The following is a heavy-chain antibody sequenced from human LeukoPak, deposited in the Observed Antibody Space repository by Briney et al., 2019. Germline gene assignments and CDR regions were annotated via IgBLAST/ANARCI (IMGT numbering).Heavy chain of an antibody. D-gene: IGHD2-15*01. J-gene: IGHJ6*02. CDR3: ARLVIAANPYFYYGMDV. CDR2: IYYSGAT. V-gene: IGHV4-39*01. CDR1: GDSISSSNFY. Sequence: SSETLSLTCTVSGDSISSSNFYWGWIRQPPGKGLEWIGSIYYSGATYYNPSLKSRVTISVDTSKNQFSLKLSSVTAADTAVFYCARLVIAANPYFYYGMDVWGRGTTVTVSS.